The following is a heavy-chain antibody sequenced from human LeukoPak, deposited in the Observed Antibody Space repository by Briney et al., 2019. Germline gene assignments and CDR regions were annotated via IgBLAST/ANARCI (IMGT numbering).Heavy chain of an antibody. D-gene: IGHD2-2*01. V-gene: IGHV3-23*01. CDR1: GITFSSSA. Sequence: GGSLRLSCAASGITFSSSAMSLVRQAAGKGLEWVSAISGSGGSTYYAGSVKGRFTISRDNSKNTLYLQMNSLRAEDTAVYYCARDNRYCSSTSCYPRHYYYYYMDVWGKGTTVTVSS. CDR2: ISGSGGST. J-gene: IGHJ6*03. CDR3: ARDNRYCSSTSCYPRHYYYYYMDV.